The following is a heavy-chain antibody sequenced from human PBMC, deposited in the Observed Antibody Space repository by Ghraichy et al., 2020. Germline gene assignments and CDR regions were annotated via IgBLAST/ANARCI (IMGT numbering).Heavy chain of an antibody. CDR3: ASPKDYSGSFYKS. CDR2: IFYTGST. CDR1: GASIASRGYY. D-gene: IGHD3-22*01. V-gene: IGHV4-39*01. J-gene: IGHJ1*01. Sequence: GSLRLSCNVSGASIASRGYYWGWIRQPPGKGLEWIGSIFYTGSTYYNPSLTSRLTLSVDTSRNQFSFKLTSATAADTAVYYCASPKDYSGSFYKSWGLGTLVTVSS.